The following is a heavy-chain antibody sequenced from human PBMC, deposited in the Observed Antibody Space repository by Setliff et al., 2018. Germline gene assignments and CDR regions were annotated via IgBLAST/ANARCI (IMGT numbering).Heavy chain of an antibody. Sequence: GGSLRLSCEASGFSFNNYWMYWVRQVPGKGLVWVSGINKDGDGTRYADSVRGRFTISRDNSKNTVYLRMNALRAEDTGLYYRARDRGQVTVNNRYGFYYYGMDVWGQGTTVTVSS. CDR1: GFSFNNYW. D-gene: IGHD3-16*02. V-gene: IGHV3-74*01. J-gene: IGHJ6*02. CDR3: ARDRGQVTVNNRYGFYYYGMDV. CDR2: INKDGDGT.